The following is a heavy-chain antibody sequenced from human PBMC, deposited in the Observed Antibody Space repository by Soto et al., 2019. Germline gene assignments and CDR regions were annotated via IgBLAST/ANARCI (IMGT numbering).Heavy chain of an antibody. CDR3: ASSPFHGHCGGDCPRYFQH. CDR2: IIPIFGTA. J-gene: IGHJ1*01. CDR1: GGTFSSYA. D-gene: IGHD2-21*02. V-gene: IGHV1-69*01. Sequence: QVPLVQSGAEVKKPGSSVKVSCKASGGTFSSYAISWVRQAPGQGLEWMGGIIPIFGTANYAQKFQGRVTITADESTSTAYMELSSLRAEDTAVYYCASSPFHGHCGGDCPRYFQHWGQGTLVTVSS.